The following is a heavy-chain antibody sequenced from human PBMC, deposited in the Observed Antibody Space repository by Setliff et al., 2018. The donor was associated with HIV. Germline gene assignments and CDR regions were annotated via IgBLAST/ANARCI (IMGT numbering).Heavy chain of an antibody. J-gene: IGHJ4*02. V-gene: IGHV3-74*01. CDR2: INSDGSST. CDR3: ARDFWGGSYSSDY. D-gene: IGHD1-26*01. Sequence: GGSLRLSCAASGFTFSSYWMHWVRQAPGKGLVWVSLINSDGSSTSYADSVKGRFTISRDNAKNTLYLQMNSLRAEDTAVYYCARDFWGGSYSSDYWGQGTLVTVSS. CDR1: GFTFSSYW.